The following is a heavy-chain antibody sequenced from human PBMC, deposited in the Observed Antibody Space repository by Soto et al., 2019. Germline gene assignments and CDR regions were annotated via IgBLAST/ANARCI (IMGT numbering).Heavy chain of an antibody. Sequence: SXXLSCAASGFTFSSYWMSWVRQAPGKGLEWVANIKQDGSEKYYVDSVKGRFTISRDNAKNSLYLQMNSLRAEDTAVYYCARDQEYSSSWQNFDYWGQGTLVTVSS. CDR1: GFTFSSYW. J-gene: IGHJ4*02. CDR3: ARDQEYSSSWQNFDY. CDR2: IKQDGSEK. D-gene: IGHD6-13*01. V-gene: IGHV3-7*05.